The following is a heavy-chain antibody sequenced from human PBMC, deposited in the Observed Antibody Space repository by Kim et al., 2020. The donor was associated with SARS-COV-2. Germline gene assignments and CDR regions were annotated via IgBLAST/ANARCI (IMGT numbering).Heavy chain of an antibody. D-gene: IGHD2-21*02. CDR2: IYPGDSDT. V-gene: IGHV5-51*01. CDR3: ARPRGAYCGGDCQLGDAFDI. Sequence: GASLKISCKGSGYSFTSYWIGWVRQMPGKGLEWMGIIYPGDSDTRYSPSFQGQVTISADKSISTAYLQWSSLKASDTAMYYCARPRGAYCGGDCQLGDAFDIWGQGTMVTVSS. J-gene: IGHJ3*02. CDR1: GYSFTSYW.